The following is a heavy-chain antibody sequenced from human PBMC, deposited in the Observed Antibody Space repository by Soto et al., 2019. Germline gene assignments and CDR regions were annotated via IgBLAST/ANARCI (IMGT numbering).Heavy chain of an antibody. V-gene: IGHV3-23*01. CDR2: ISDSGGST. J-gene: IGHJ4*02. CDR3: AKDDVLLGYDILTGSVDPYFDY. Sequence: PGGSLRLSCAASGFTFSSYAMSWVRQAPGKGLEWVSAISDSGGSTYYADSVKGRFTISRDNSKNTLYLQMNSLRAEDTAVYYCAKDDVLLGYDILTGSVDPYFDYWGQGTLVTVSS. D-gene: IGHD3-9*01. CDR1: GFTFSSYA.